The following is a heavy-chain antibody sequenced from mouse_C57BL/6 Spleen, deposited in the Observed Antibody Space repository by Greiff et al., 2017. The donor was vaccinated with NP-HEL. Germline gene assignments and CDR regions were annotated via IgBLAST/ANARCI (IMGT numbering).Heavy chain of an antibody. CDR3: ARLDGYYYY. V-gene: IGHV1-61*01. CDR2: IYPSDSET. CDR1: GYTFTSYW. J-gene: IGHJ2*01. Sequence: QVQLQQPGAELVRPGSSVKLSCKASGYTFTSYWMDWVKQRPGQGLEWIGNIYPSDSETHYNQKFKDKATLTVDKSSSTAYMQLSSLTSEDSAVYYCARLDGYYYYWGQGTTLTVSS. D-gene: IGHD2-3*01.